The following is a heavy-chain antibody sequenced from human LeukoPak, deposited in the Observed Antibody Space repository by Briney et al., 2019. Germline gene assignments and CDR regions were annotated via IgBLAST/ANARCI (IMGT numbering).Heavy chain of an antibody. V-gene: IGHV3-7*01. CDR1: GFTFNKYW. CDR3: ARDEEITLGTDY. D-gene: IGHD3-16*01. Sequence: GGSLRLSCAASGFTFNKYWMTWVRQAPGKGLEWVANIKEDGTEKYYVDSVKGRFSISRDNAKKSLFLEMNSLRAEDTAVYYCARDEEITLGTDYWGQGTLVTVPS. J-gene: IGHJ4*02. CDR2: IKEDGTEK.